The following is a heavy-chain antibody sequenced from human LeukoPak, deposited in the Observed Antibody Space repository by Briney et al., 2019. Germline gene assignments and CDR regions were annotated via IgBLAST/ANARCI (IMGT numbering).Heavy chain of an antibody. CDR3: ARGPSSSYYYDSSGYDYSDY. CDR1: GGTFSSYA. D-gene: IGHD3-22*01. Sequence: GASVKVSCTASGGTFSSYAISWVRQAPGQGLEWMGGIIPIFGTANYAQKFQGRVTITADESTSTAYMELSSLRSEDTAVYYCARGPSSSYYYDSSGYDYSDYWGQGTLVTVSS. V-gene: IGHV1-69*13. CDR2: IIPIFGTA. J-gene: IGHJ4*02.